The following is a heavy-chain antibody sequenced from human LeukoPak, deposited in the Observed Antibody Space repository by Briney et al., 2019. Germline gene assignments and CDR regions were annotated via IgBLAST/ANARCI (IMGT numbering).Heavy chain of an antibody. CDR3: ARVHRWFGELMEGTTMYYFDY. CDR1: GFTFSSYA. V-gene: IGHV3-23*01. Sequence: GGSLKLSCAASGFTFSSYAMSWVRQAPGKGLEWVSAISGSGGSTYYADSVKGRFTISRDNSKNTLYLQVNSLRAEDTAVYYCARVHRWFGELMEGTTMYYFDYWGQGTLVTVSS. J-gene: IGHJ4*02. CDR2: ISGSGGST. D-gene: IGHD3-10*01.